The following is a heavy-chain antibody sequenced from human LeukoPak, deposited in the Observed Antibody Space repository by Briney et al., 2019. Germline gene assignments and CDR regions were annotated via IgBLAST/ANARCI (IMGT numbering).Heavy chain of an antibody. Sequence: GGSLRLSCVASGFTFSFYNMNWVRQAPGKGPEWVSSISRSSSYIHYADSVRGRFTISRDNAKNSLYLQMNSLRAEDTAVYYCARDGDTAMVTDYWGQGTLVTVSS. J-gene: IGHJ4*02. CDR2: ISRSSSYI. CDR1: GFTFSFYN. V-gene: IGHV3-21*01. CDR3: ARDGDTAMVTDY. D-gene: IGHD5-18*01.